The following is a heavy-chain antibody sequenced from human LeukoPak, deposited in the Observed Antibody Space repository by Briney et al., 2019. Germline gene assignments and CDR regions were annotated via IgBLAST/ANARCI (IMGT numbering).Heavy chain of an antibody. CDR3: ARGRGGSGQYLGVDY. CDR1: GFTFDDYT. CDR2: ISWDGGST. D-gene: IGHD2-15*01. V-gene: IGHV3-43*01. Sequence: GGSLRLSCAASGFTFDDYTMHWVRQAPGKGLEWVSLISWDGGSTYYADSVKGRFTISRDNSKNSLYLQMNSLRTEDTALYYCARGRGGSGQYLGVDYWGQGTLVTVSS. J-gene: IGHJ4*02.